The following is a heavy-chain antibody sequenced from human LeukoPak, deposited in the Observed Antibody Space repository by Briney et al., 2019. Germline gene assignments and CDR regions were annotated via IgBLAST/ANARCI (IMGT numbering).Heavy chain of an antibody. Sequence: GGSLRLSCAASGFTFDDYAMHWVWQAPGKGLEWVSGISWNSGSIGYADSVKGRFTISRDNAKNTLYLQMNSLRAEDTAVYYCVRDGLGTSPYDYWGQGTLVTVSS. CDR1: GFTFDDYA. J-gene: IGHJ4*02. CDR3: VRDGLGTSPYDY. CDR2: ISWNSGSI. V-gene: IGHV3-9*01. D-gene: IGHD7-27*01.